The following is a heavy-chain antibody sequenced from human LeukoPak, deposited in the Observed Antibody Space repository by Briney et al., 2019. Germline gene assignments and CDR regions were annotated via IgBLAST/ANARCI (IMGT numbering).Heavy chain of an antibody. J-gene: IGHJ4*02. V-gene: IGHV4-39*01. D-gene: IGHD2-21*02. CDR1: GGSISNSSYY. CDR3: VGADPYCGGDCWSFDY. CDR2: IYYRGST. Sequence: SETLSLTCTVSGGSISNSSYYWGWIRQPPGKGLEWIGSIYYRGSTYYNPSLKSRVIISVDTSKNQLSLKLNSVTAADTAVYYCVGADPYCGGDCWSFDYWGQGTLVTVSS.